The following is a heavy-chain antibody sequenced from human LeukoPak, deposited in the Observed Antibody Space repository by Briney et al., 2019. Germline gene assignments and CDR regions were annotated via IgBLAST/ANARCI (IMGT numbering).Heavy chain of an antibody. CDR1: GFTFSSYA. CDR2: ISYDGSNK. Sequence: GGSLRLSCAASGFTFSSYAMHWVRQAPGKGLEWVAVISYDGSNKYYADSVQGRFTISRDNSKNTLYLQMNSLRAEDMAVYYCARVQAVAGTKVLDYWGQGTLVTVSS. J-gene: IGHJ4*02. D-gene: IGHD6-19*01. V-gene: IGHV3-30-3*01. CDR3: ARVQAVAGTKVLDY.